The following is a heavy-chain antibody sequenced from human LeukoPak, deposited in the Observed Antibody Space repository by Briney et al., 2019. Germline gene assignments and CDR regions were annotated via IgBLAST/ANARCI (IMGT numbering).Heavy chain of an antibody. CDR2: ISSSSSYI. D-gene: IGHD3-10*01. V-gene: IGHV3-21*01. CDR3: ARPLDTYYYGSGSYRLDY. CDR1: GFTFSSYS. Sequence: PGGSLRLSCAASGFTFSSYSMNWVRQAPGKGLEWVSSISSSSSYIYYADSVKGRFTISRDNAKNSLYLQMNSLRAEDTAVYYCARPLDTYYYGSGSYRLDYWGQGTLVTVSS. J-gene: IGHJ4*02.